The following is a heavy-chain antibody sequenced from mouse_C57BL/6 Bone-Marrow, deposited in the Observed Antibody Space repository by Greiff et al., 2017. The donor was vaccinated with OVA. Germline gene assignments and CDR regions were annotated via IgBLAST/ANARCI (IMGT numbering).Heavy chain of an antibody. V-gene: IGHV1-55*01. CDR3: ASHYYGSTCWYFDV. CDR2: IYPGSGST. Sequence: QVQLQQSGAELVKPGASVKMSCKASGYTFTSYWITWVKQRPGQGLEWIGDIYPGSGSTNYNEKFKSKATLTVDTSSSTAYMQLSILTSEDSAVYYCASHYYGSTCWYFDVWGTGTTVTVSS. D-gene: IGHD1-1*01. J-gene: IGHJ1*03. CDR1: GYTFTSYW.